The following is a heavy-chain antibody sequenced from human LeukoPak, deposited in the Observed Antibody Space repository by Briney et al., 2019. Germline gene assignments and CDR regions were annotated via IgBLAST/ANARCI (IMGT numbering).Heavy chain of an antibody. CDR2: FDPEDGET. CDR3: ATNPGGYYYYMDV. J-gene: IGHJ6*03. Sequence: GASVRVSCKVSGYTLTELSMHWVRQAPGKGLEWMGGFDPEDGETIYAQKFQGRVTMTEDTSTDTAYMELSSLRSEDTAVYYCATNPGGYYYYMDVWGKGTTVTISS. V-gene: IGHV1-24*01. CDR1: GYTLTELS.